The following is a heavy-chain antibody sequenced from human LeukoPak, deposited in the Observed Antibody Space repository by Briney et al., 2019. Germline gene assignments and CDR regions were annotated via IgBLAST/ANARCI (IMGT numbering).Heavy chain of an antibody. V-gene: IGHV3-7*01. D-gene: IGHD5-24*01. CDR3: AREQMAHRDGFDY. CDR1: GFTFSSYW. CDR2: IKQDGSEK. Sequence: GGSLRLSCAASGFTFSSYWMSWVRQAPGKGLEWVANIKQDGSEKYYVDSVKGRFTISRDNAKNSLYLQMNSLRAEDTAVYYCAREQMAHRDGFDYWGQGTLVTVSS. J-gene: IGHJ4*02.